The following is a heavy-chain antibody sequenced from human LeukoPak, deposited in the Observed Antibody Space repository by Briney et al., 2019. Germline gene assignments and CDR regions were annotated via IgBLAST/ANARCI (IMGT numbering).Heavy chain of an antibody. CDR3: AKDIATTLFEDYGMDV. Sequence: GGSLRLSCAASGFTFDDYAMHWVRQAPGKGLEWVSGISWNSGSIGYADSVKGRFTISRDNAKNSLYLQMNSLRAEDTALYYCAKDIATTLFEDYGMDVWGQGTTVTVSS. CDR2: ISWNSGSI. CDR1: GFTFDDYA. V-gene: IGHV3-9*01. J-gene: IGHJ6*02. D-gene: IGHD1-1*01.